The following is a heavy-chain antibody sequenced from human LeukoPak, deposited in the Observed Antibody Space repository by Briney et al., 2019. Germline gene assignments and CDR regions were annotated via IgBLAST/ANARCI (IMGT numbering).Heavy chain of an antibody. CDR1: GGSISSSNYY. D-gene: IGHD6-13*01. V-gene: IGHV4-61*05. CDR2: IYSSGST. CDR3: ARGYSSNWNWFDP. J-gene: IGHJ5*02. Sequence: PSETLSLTCTVSGGSISSSNYYWGWIRQPPGKGLEWIGYIYSSGSTKYNPSLKSRVTISLDTSKNQFSLRLSSVTAADTAVYYCARGYSSNWNWFDPWGQGTLVTVSP.